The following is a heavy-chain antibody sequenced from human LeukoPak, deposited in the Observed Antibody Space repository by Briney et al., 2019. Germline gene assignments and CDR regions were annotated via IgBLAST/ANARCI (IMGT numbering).Heavy chain of an antibody. Sequence: ASVKVSCKASGYTFTSYGITWVRQAPGQGLEWMGWISAYNGNTHYAQKLQGRVTMTTDTSTSTAYMELRSLRSDDTAVYYCASDSGSYYKMMSYDYWGQGTLVTVSS. D-gene: IGHD3-10*01. J-gene: IGHJ4*02. CDR3: ASDSGSYYKMMSYDY. V-gene: IGHV1-18*01. CDR1: GYTFTSYG. CDR2: ISAYNGNT.